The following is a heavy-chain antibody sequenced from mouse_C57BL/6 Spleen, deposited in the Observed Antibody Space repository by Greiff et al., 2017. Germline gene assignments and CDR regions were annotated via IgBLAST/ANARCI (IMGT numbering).Heavy chain of an antibody. CDR1: GYAFTNYL. CDR2: INPGGGGT. CDR3: AREDYGNYDYYAMDY. D-gene: IGHD2-1*01. V-gene: IGHV1-54*01. J-gene: IGHJ4*01. Sequence: QVQLKESGAELVRPGTSVKVSCKASGYAFTNYLIEWVKQRPGQGLEWIGVINPGGGGTNYNEKFKGRATLTADKSSSTAYMQLSSLTSEDSAVYFCAREDYGNYDYYAMDYWGQGTSVTVSS.